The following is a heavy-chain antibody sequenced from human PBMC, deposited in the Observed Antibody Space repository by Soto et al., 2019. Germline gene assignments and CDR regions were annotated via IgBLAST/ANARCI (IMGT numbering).Heavy chain of an antibody. D-gene: IGHD3-10*01. V-gene: IGHV3-23*01. CDR3: ARGPMHSYPGSRIFDF. Sequence: GGSLRLSCVASGFTFGSRAMSWVRQAPGEGLEWVSTITDNGGDSKSADSVRGRFAISRDNSKNILYLQMSSLRAEDSAVYYCARGPMHSYPGSRIFDFWGRGTLVTVSS. J-gene: IGHJ4*02. CDR1: GFTFGSRA. CDR2: ITDNGGDS.